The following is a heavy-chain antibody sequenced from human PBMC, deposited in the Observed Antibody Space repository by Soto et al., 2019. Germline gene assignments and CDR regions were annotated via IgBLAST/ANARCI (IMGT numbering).Heavy chain of an antibody. CDR1: GGTFSSYA. D-gene: IGHD1-26*01. Sequence: QVQLVQSGAEVKKPGSSVKVSCKASGGTFSSYAISWVRQAPGQGLEWMGGIIPIFGTANYAQKLQSRVMITADECATTAYMELSSLSTEDTAVYCCAMKRGGGELHFDYWGRGTLVTV. CDR3: AMKRGGGELHFDY. CDR2: IIPIFGTA. V-gene: IGHV1-69*01. J-gene: IGHJ4*02.